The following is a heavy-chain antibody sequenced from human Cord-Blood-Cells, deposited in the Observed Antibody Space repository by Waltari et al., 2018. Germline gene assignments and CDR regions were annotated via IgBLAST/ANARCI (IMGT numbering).Heavy chain of an antibody. CDR3: ATVLIDFYDAFDI. Sequence: QVQLVQSGAAVKKPGPSVKVSCTVSGYTLTDLSMYWVRQAPAKGLEWMGGFAPEDAETIYAQNFQGRVTMTEDTSTDTAYMELSSLRSEDTAVYYCATVLIDFYDAFDIWGQGTMVTVSS. V-gene: IGHV1-24*01. CDR2: FAPEDAET. D-gene: IGHD3-3*01. J-gene: IGHJ3*02. CDR1: GYTLTDLS.